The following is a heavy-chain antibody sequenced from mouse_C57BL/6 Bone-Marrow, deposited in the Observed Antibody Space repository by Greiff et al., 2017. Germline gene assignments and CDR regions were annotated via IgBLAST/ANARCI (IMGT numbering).Heavy chain of an antibody. CDR1: GFNIKDDY. D-gene: IGHD2-10*02. CDR3: TTEYPFDY. V-gene: IGHV14-4*01. J-gene: IGHJ2*01. CDR2: IDPENGDT. Sequence: VQLQQSGAELVRPGASVKLSCTASGFNIKDDYMHWVKQRPEQGLEWIGWIDPENGDTEYASQFQGKATITADTSSNTAYLQLSRLTSADTSVYYCTTEYPFDYWGHGTTLTVSS.